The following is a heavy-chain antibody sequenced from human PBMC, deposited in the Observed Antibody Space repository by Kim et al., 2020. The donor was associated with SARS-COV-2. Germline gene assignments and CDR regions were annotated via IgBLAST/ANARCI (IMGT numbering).Heavy chain of an antibody. CDR3: ARELIAALWVAHDY. J-gene: IGHJ4*02. CDR1: GFTFSSYW. V-gene: IGHV3-7*03. D-gene: IGHD6-6*01. CDR2: IKQDGSEK. Sequence: GGSLRLSCAASGFTFSSYWLSWVRQAPGKGLEWVANIKQDGSEKYYVDSVKGRFTISRDNAKNSLYLQMNSLRAEDTAVYYCARELIAALWVAHDYWGQGTLGTVSS.